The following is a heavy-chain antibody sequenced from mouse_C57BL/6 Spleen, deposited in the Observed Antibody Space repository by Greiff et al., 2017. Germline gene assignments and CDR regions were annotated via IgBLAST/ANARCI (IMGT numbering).Heavy chain of an antibody. CDR3: ARGKDEGDSLPYFEV. D-gene: IGHD2-13*01. V-gene: IGHV1-53*01. Sequence: QVQLQQPGTELVKPGASVKLSCKASGYTFTSSWMHWVKQRPGHGLAWIGNINPSHGGTNYNEKFKSQATLTVNKSSSTAYIQLSSLTSEDSAVYYCARGKDEGDSLPYFEVWGTGTTGTVSS. CDR2: INPSHGGT. CDR1: GYTFTSSW. J-gene: IGHJ1*03.